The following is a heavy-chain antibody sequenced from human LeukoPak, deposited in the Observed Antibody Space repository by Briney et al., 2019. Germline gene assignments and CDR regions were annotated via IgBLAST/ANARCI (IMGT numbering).Heavy chain of an antibody. D-gene: IGHD1-26*01. V-gene: IGHV3-66*01. Sequence: GGSLRLSYVASEFTVNSNYMSWVRQAPGKGLEWVSIIHIDGETFYADSVKGRFTLSRDNSKNTLYLQMNSLRFEDTAVYYCARDGLDSAGPVAFDIWGQGTMVTVSS. J-gene: IGHJ3*02. CDR2: IHIDGET. CDR3: ARDGLDSAGPVAFDI. CDR1: EFTVNSNY.